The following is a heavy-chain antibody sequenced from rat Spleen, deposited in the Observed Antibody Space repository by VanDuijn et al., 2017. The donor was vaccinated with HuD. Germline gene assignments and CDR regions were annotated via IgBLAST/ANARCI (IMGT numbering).Heavy chain of an antibody. D-gene: IGHD4-1*01. CDR3: ARRFDFDY. CDR1: GFTFSNYD. V-gene: IGHV5-29*01. CDR2: ISYDGLNT. Sequence: EVQLVESDGGLVQPGRSLKLSCAASGFTFSNYDMAWVRQAPTKGLEWVATISYDGLNTYYRDSVKGRFTISRDNAKNTLYLQMDSLRSEDTATYFCARRFDFDYWGQGVMVTVSS. J-gene: IGHJ2*01.